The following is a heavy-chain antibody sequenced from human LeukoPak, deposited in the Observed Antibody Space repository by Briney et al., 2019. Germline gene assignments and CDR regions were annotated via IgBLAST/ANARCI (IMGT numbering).Heavy chain of an antibody. CDR3: ARMGNGDYYGSGSYYITAFDI. Sequence: PSQTLSLTCTVSGGSISSGGYYWSWIRQHPGKGLEWIGYVYYSGSTYYNPSLKSRVTISVDTSKNQFSLKLSSVTAADTAVYYCARMGNGDYYGSGSYYITAFDIWGQGTMVTVSS. V-gene: IGHV4-31*03. D-gene: IGHD3-10*01. CDR1: GGSISSGGYY. CDR2: VYYSGST. J-gene: IGHJ3*02.